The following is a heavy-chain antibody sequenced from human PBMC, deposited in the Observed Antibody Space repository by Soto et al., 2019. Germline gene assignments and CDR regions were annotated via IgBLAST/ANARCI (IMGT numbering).Heavy chain of an antibody. J-gene: IGHJ4*02. CDR3: AKDISHPHYCGGDCYPGVY. CDR2: ISWNSGSI. Sequence: GGSLRLSCAASGFTFDDYAMHWVRQAPGKGLEWVSGISWNSGSIGYADSVKGRFTISRDNAKNSLYLQMNSLRAEDTALYYCAKDISHPHYCGGDCYPGVYWGQGTLVTVSS. CDR1: GFTFDDYA. D-gene: IGHD2-21*02. V-gene: IGHV3-9*01.